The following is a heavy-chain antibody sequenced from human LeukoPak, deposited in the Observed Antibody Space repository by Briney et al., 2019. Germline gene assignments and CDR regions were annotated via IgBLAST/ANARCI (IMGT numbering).Heavy chain of an antibody. D-gene: IGHD6-13*01. V-gene: IGHV3-23*01. CDR1: GFTFSSYA. Sequence: GGSLRLSCAASGFTFSSYAMSWVRQAPGKGLEWVSAISGSGGSTYYADSVKGRFTISRDNSKNTLYLQMNSLGAEDTAVYYCATSGHRQLVNWFDPWGQGTLVTVSS. CDR3: ATSGHRQLVNWFDP. CDR2: ISGSGGST. J-gene: IGHJ5*02.